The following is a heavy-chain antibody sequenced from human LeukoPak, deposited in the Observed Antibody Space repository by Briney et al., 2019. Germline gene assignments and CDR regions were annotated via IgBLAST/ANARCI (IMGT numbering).Heavy chain of an antibody. D-gene: IGHD5-18*01. CDR1: GGTFSSYA. J-gene: IGHJ4*02. V-gene: IGHV1-69*05. Sequence: SVKVSCKASGGTFSSYAISWVRQAPGQGLEWMGRIIPIFGTANYAQKFQGRVTITTDESTSTAYMELSSLRSGDTAVYYCARDSDTAMVPDYWGQGTLVTVSS. CDR3: ARDSDTAMVPDY. CDR2: IIPIFGTA.